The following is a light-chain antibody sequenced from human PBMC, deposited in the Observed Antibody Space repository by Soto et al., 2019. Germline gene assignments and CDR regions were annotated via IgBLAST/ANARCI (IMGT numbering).Light chain of an antibody. CDR3: QQRSNWPPST. CDR2: DAS. V-gene: IGKV3-11*01. CDR1: QSVSSY. Sequence: EIVLTQSPATLSSSSGERATLSCSASQSVSSYLAWYQQKPGQAPRLLIYDASNRATGIPARFSGSGSGTDFTLTISSLEPEDFAVYYCQQRSNWPPSTFGQGTRLEIK. J-gene: IGKJ5*01.